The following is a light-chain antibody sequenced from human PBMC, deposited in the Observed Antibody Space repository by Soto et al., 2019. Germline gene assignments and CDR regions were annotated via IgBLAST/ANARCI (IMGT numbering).Light chain of an antibody. V-gene: IGKV3-11*01. J-gene: IGKJ4*01. CDR2: DAS. Sequence: EIVLTQSPATLSLSPGERATLSCRSGQSVNSYLAWYQQKPGQAPRLLIYDASNRATGIPARFSGSGSGTDFTLTISSLAPEDSAVYYCPPRGIFAFGGGTKVEIK. CDR3: PPRGIFA. CDR1: QSVNSY.